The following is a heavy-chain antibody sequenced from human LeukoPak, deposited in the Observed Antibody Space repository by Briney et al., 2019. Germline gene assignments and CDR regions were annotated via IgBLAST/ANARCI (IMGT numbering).Heavy chain of an antibody. Sequence: PSETLSLTCSVSGGSINSYWWSWIRQPAGKGLEFIGRIYTTGMTNYNPSLKSRVSMSVDTSKNKFSLELRSVTAADTAVYFCARAGYTISSYRFDYWGQGALVTVSA. CDR1: GGSINSYW. CDR3: ARAGYTISSYRFDY. V-gene: IGHV4-4*07. D-gene: IGHD3-16*02. J-gene: IGHJ4*02. CDR2: IYTTGMT.